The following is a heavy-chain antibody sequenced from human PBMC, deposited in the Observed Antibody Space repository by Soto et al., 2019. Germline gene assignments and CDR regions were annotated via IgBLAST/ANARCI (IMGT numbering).Heavy chain of an antibody. CDR3: AKRDVPHSTSNAYFYDH. V-gene: IGHV3-23*01. CDR1: GFPFAPST. CDR2: ISVSVGST. Sequence: GGSLRLSCVVSGFPFAPSTMSWVRQAPGKGLEWASTISVSVGSTYSADSVQGRFTVSSDISDNTLFLRMTSLTADDTAVYFCAKRDVPHSTSNAYFYDHWGRGVLVTVSS. D-gene: IGHD2-21*02. J-gene: IGHJ4*02.